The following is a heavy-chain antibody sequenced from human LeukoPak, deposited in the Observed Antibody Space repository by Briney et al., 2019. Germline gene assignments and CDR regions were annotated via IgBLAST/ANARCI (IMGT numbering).Heavy chain of an antibody. CDR1: GGSFSGYY. D-gene: IGHD1-1*01. V-gene: IGHV4-34*01. CDR3: ARGGRTVLDAFDI. CDR2: INHSGST. Sequence: PSGTLSLTCAVYGGSFSGYYWSWIRQPPGKGLEWIGEINHSGSTNYNPSLKSRVTISVDTSKNQFSLKLNSVTAADTAVYYCARGGRTVLDAFDIWGQGTMVTVSS. J-gene: IGHJ3*02.